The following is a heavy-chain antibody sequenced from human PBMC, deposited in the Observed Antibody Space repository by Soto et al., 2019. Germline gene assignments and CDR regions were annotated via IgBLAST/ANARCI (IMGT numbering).Heavy chain of an antibody. Sequence: SETLSLTCAVYGGSFSGYYWSWIRQPPGKGLEWIGEINHSGSTNYNPSLKSRVTISVDTSKNQFSLKLSSVTAADTAVYYCARARVAVAGTVRVRYGMDVWGQGTTVTVSS. CDR1: GGSFSGYY. CDR2: INHSGST. J-gene: IGHJ6*02. CDR3: ARARVAVAGTVRVRYGMDV. D-gene: IGHD6-19*01. V-gene: IGHV4-34*01.